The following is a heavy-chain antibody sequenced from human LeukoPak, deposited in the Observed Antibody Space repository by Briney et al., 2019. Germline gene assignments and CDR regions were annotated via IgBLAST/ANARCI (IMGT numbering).Heavy chain of an antibody. V-gene: IGHV3-30*18. CDR1: GXTFSSYG. Sequence: PGRSLRLSCAASGXTFSSYGMHWVRQAPGKGLEWVAVISYDGSNKYYADSVKGRFTISRDNSKNTLYLQMNSLRAEDTAVYYCAKERARLLFCWGQGTLVTVSS. CDR3: AKERARLLFC. CDR2: ISYDGSNK. D-gene: IGHD2-15*01. J-gene: IGHJ4*02.